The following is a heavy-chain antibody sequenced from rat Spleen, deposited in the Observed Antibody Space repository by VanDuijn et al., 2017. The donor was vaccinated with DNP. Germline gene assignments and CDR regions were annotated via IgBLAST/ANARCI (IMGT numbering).Heavy chain of an antibody. D-gene: IGHD4-3*01. J-gene: IGHJ2*01. CDR1: GLTFTDYG. CDR3: ARWNSGHFDY. CDR2: IRYDGGST. Sequence: EVQLVESGGGLVQPGGSLTLSCAASGLTFTDYGMAWVRQAPTKGLEWVAYIRYDGGSTKYGDSVKGRFTISRDNAKNTLYLQISSLRSEDMATYYGARWNSGHFDYWGQGVMVPVSS. V-gene: IGHV5-22*01.